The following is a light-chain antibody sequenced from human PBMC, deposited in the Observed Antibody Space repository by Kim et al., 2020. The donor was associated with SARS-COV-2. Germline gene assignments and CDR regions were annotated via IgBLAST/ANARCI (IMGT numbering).Light chain of an antibody. V-gene: IGKV3-11*01. J-gene: IGKJ2*01. CDR1: QSINTN. CDR2: DAS. Sequence: SVSPGERATLSCRASQSINTNLAWYQQTPGQAPRLLIYDASNRATGIPARFSGSGSGTDFTLTISSLEPEDFAVYCCQQHNDWPRTFGQGTKLEI. CDR3: QQHNDWPRT.